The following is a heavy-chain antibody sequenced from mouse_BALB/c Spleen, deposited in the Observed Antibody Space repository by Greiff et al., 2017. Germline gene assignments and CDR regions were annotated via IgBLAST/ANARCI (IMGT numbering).Heavy chain of an antibody. CDR3: ARRASTMITTGAMDY. D-gene: IGHD2-4*01. CDR1: GYTFTSYT. V-gene: IGHV1-4*02. J-gene: IGHJ4*01. Sequence: QVQLQQSAAELARPGASVKMSCKASGYTFTSYTMHWVKQRPGQGLEWIGYINPSSGYTEYNQKFKDKTTLTADKSSSTAYMQLSSLTSEDSAVYYCARRASTMITTGAMDYWGQGTSVTVSS. CDR2: INPSSGYT.